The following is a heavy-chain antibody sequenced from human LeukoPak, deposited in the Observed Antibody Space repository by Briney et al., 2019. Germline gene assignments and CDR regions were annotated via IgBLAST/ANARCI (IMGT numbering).Heavy chain of an antibody. D-gene: IGHD2-15*01. V-gene: IGHV3-74*01. CDR2: IKGDEMTT. CDR1: GFTFTTYW. J-gene: IGHJ6*02. Sequence: GGSLRLSCAASGFTFTTYWMHWVRQAPGKGLEWVSRIKGDEMTTNYADSVKGRFTISRDNAKNTVYLHMNSLRVEDAAVYYCARGIKNYYGVDVWGQGTTVTVSS. CDR3: ARGIKNYYGVDV.